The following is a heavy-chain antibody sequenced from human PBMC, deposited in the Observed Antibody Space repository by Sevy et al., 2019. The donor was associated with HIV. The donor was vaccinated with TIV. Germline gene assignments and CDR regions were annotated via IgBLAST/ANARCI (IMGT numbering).Heavy chain of an antibody. V-gene: IGHV4-61*01. J-gene: IGHJ4*02. CDR3: ARGLFDY. Sequence: SETLSLTCTVSGDSVSGGNYYWSWIRQPPGKGLEWIGYIYYSGSTNYNPSLKSRVTISIDTSKNQFSLRLTSVTAADTAVYYCARGLFDYWGQGTVVTVSS. CDR1: GDSVSGGNYY. CDR2: IYYSGST.